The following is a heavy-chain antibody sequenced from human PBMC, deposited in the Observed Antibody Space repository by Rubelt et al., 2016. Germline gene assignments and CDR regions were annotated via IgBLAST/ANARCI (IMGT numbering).Heavy chain of an antibody. CDR2: INPNSGGT. CDR3: ESSARVPDAFDI. CDR1: GYTFTGYY. Sequence: QVQLVQSGAEVKKPGASVKVSCKASGYTFTGYYMHWVRQAPGQGLEWMGWINPNSGGTNYAHKFQGRVTMTRDTSISTAYRELSRLRSDDTDGYYCESSARVPDAFDIWGQGTMVTVSS. D-gene: IGHD6-6*01. J-gene: IGHJ3*02. V-gene: IGHV1-2*07.